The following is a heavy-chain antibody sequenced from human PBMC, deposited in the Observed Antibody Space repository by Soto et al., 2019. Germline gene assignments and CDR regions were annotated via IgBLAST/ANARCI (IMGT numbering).Heavy chain of an antibody. D-gene: IGHD4-4*01. J-gene: IGHJ5*02. CDR1: GGSVSSGSYY. Sequence: PSETLSLTCTVSGGSVSSGSYYWNWIRQPPGKGLEWIGYIYYSGSTNYNPSLKSRVTISLDTSKNQFSLNLSSVSAADTAVYYCARVSYSNLWPWGQGTLVTVPS. CDR3: ARVSYSNLWP. CDR2: IYYSGST. V-gene: IGHV4-61*01.